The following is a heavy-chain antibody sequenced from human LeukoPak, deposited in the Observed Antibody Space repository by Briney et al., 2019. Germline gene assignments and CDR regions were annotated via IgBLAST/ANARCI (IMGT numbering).Heavy chain of an antibody. D-gene: IGHD2-8*01. CDR2: VIHSGRT. CDR1: GGYFSDYY. V-gene: IGHV4-34*01. Sequence: SETLSLTCAVSGGYFSDYYWTWIRQTPGKGLEWIGEVIHSGRTNYNPSLESRVTISVDTSKNQFSLKLSSVTAADTAVYYCARGILVMVYATFDSWGQGTLVTVSS. CDR3: ARGILVMVYATFDS. J-gene: IGHJ4*02.